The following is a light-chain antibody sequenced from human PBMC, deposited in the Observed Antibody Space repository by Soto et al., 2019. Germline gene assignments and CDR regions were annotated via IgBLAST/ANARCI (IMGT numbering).Light chain of an antibody. V-gene: IGLV1-44*01. CDR1: SSNIGSNT. Sequence: QSVLTQPPSPSGTLGQRVTISCSGSSSNIGSNTVNWYQQLPGTAPRLLIYSNDQRPSGVPDRFSGSKSGTSASLAISGLQSEDEADYYCAAWHDSLNGPVFGGGTKLTVL. J-gene: IGLJ3*02. CDR3: AAWHDSLNGPV. CDR2: SND.